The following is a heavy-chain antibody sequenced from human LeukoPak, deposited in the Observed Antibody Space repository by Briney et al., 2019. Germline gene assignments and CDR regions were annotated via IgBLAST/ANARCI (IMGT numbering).Heavy chain of an antibody. Sequence: GGSLRLSCAASGFTVSSNYMSWVRQAPGKGLEWVSVIYSGGSTYYADSVKGRFTISRDNSKNTLYLQMNSLGAEDTAVYYCATRNLEWFSIDYWGQGTLVTVSS. CDR2: IYSGGST. CDR3: ATRNLEWFSIDY. J-gene: IGHJ4*02. D-gene: IGHD3-3*01. CDR1: GFTVSSNY. V-gene: IGHV3-66*01.